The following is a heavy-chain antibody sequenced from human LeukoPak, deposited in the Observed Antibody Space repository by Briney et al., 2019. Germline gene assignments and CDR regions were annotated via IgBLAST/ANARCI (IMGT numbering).Heavy chain of an antibody. V-gene: IGHV4-30-4*01. Sequence: PSETLSLTCTVSGGSISSGDYYWSWIRQPPGKGLEWIGYIYYSGSTYYNPSLKSRVTISVDTSKNQFSLKLSSVTAADTAVYYCARERIEDSSGYIYGIDYWGQGTLVTVSS. CDR1: GGSISSGDYY. CDR2: IYYSGST. J-gene: IGHJ4*02. D-gene: IGHD3-22*01. CDR3: ARERIEDSSGYIYGIDY.